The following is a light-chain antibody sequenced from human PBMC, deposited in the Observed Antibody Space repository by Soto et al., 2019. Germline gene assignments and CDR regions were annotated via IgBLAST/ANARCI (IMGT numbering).Light chain of an antibody. V-gene: IGKV3-20*01. CDR1: QSLSSTY. J-gene: IGKJ4*01. CDR2: GAS. CDR3: QQYGNSPPT. Sequence: EIVLTQSPGTLSLSPGERATLSCRASQSLSSTYLAWYQQKPGQAPRLLIYGASSRATGITDRFIGSGSATDFTLTISRLEPEDFAVYHCQQYGNSPPTFGGGTKVEI.